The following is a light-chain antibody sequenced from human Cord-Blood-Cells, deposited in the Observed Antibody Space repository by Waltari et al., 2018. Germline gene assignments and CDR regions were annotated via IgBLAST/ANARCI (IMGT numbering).Light chain of an antibody. V-gene: IGKV3-11*01. J-gene: IGKJ4*01. CDR2: DAS. Sequence: EIVLPQSPATLSLSPGERATLSCRASQSVSSYLAWYQQKPGQAPRLLIYDASNRATGIPARFSGSGSGIDFTLTISSLEPEDCAVYYCQQRSNWPLTFGGGTKVEIK. CDR3: QQRSNWPLT. CDR1: QSVSSY.